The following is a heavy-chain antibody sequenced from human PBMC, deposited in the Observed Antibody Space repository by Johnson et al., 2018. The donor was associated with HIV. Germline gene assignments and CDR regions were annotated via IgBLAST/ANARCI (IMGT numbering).Heavy chain of an antibody. V-gene: IGHV3-73*02. Sequence: VQLVESGGGLVQPGGSLKLSCAASGFTFSGSAMHWVRQASGKGLEWVGRIRSKANSYATAYAASVKGRFTISRDDSKNTAYLQMNSLKTEDTAVYYCTRYVSYSSSWYSGVNAFDIWGQGTMVTVSS. J-gene: IGHJ3*02. D-gene: IGHD6-13*01. CDR2: IRSKANSYAT. CDR3: TRYVSYSSSWYSGVNAFDI. CDR1: GFTFSGSA.